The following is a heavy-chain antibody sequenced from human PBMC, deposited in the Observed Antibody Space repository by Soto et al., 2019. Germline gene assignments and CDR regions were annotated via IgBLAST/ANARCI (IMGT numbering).Heavy chain of an antibody. Sequence: QVQLVQSGAEVRKPGASVKVSCKASGYTFTTYSISWVRQAPGQGIEWMGWISAYNGNTNYAQKLQGRVTMTTDTFTSTAYMELRSLRSDDTAVYYCARLHRYYDSSCHCDYWGQGTLVTVSS. CDR1: GYTFTTYS. D-gene: IGHD3-22*01. CDR3: ARLHRYYDSSCHCDY. V-gene: IGHV1-18*01. J-gene: IGHJ4*02. CDR2: ISAYNGNT.